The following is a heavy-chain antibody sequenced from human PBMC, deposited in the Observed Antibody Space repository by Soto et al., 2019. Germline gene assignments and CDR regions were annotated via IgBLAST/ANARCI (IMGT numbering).Heavy chain of an antibody. CDR3: ARGNYGMDV. V-gene: IGHV3-74*01. D-gene: IGHD3-10*01. J-gene: IGHJ6*02. CDR2: INSDGSST. CDR1: GFTFRSYW. Sequence: PGGSLILSCAASGFTFRSYWMNWVRQAPGKGLVWVSRINSDGSSTSYVDSVKGRFTISRDNAKNTLYLQMNSLRAEDTAVYYCARGNYGMDVWGQGTTVTVSS.